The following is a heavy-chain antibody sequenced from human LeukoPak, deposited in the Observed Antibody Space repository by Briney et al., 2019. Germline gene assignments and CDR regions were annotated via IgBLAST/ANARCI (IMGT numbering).Heavy chain of an antibody. Sequence: ASVKVSCKASGYTFTSYDINWVRQATGQGLEWMGWMNPSSGNTGYAQKFQGRVTMTRNTSISTAYMELSSLRSEDTAVYYCARGLDGSGSYHFDYWGQGTLVTVSS. CDR1: GYTFTSYD. J-gene: IGHJ4*02. D-gene: IGHD3-10*01. V-gene: IGHV1-8*01. CDR3: ARGLDGSGSYHFDY. CDR2: MNPSSGNT.